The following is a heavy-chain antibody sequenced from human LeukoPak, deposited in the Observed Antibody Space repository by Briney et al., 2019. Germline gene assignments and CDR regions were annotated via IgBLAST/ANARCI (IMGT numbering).Heavy chain of an antibody. CDR3: ARESLRQQWLVRREEYYYMDV. CDR1: GGSFSGYY. Sequence: SETLSLTCAVYGGSFSGYYWSWIRQPPGKGLEWIGEINHSGSTNYNPSLKSRVTISVDTSKNQFSLKLRSVTAADTAVYYCARESLRQQWLVRREEYYYMDVWGKGTTVTVSS. CDR2: INHSGST. J-gene: IGHJ6*03. D-gene: IGHD6-19*01. V-gene: IGHV4-34*01.